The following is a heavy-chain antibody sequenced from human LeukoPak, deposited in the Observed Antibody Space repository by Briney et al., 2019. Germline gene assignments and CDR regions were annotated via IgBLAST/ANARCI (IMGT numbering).Heavy chain of an antibody. CDR2: IKRKTDGGTT. CDR1: GFTFSNAW. CDR3: TTGGPYGDYDY. Sequence: GGSLRLSCAASGFTFSNAWMSWVRQAPGKGLEWVGRIKRKTDGGTTDYAAPVKGRFTISRDDSKNTQYLQMNSLKTEDTAVYYCTTGGPYGDYDYWGQGTLVTVSS. D-gene: IGHD4-17*01. J-gene: IGHJ4*02. V-gene: IGHV3-15*01.